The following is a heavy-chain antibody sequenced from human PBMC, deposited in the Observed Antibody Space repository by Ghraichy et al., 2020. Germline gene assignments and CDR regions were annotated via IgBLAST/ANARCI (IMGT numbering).Heavy chain of an antibody. V-gene: IGHV3-30*18. D-gene: IGHD5-24*01. Sequence: GGSLRLSCAASGFTFNYGFHWVRQAPGKGLEWVAVLSYDESDRYYVDSVKDRFSISRDNSKNTLYLEMSSLRVEDTDVYYCAKVRAARGQYNYYGMDVWGQGTTVIVSS. CDR2: LSYDESDR. J-gene: IGHJ6*02. CDR1: GFTFNYG. CDR3: AKVRAARGQYNYYGMDV.